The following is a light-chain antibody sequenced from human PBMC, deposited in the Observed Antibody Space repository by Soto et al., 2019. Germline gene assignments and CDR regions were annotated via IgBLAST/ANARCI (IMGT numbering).Light chain of an antibody. CDR1: QDAGSW. V-gene: IGKV1-12*01. Sequence: DIQMTQSPPFVSASVGDRVTIFCRASQDAGSWLSWFHQKPGGAPNLLIFHTSRLQSGVPSRFAGRGSGTEFTLTISSMQPEDFGTYYCQHADGLRALTFGGGTTVEI. CDR3: QHADGLRALT. J-gene: IGKJ4*01. CDR2: HTS.